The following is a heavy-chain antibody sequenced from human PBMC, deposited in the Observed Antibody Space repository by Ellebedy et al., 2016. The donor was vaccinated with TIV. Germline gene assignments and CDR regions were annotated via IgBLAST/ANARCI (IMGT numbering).Heavy chain of an antibody. CDR3: ARLYYYDSSGYYDAFDI. D-gene: IGHD3-22*01. CDR1: GGSISSYY. Sequence: MPSETLSLTCTVSGGSISSYYWGWIRQPPGKGLEWIGYIYYSGSTNYNPSLKSRVTISVDTSKNQFSLKLSSVTAADTAVYYCARLYYYDSSGYYDAFDIWGQGTMVTVSS. J-gene: IGHJ3*02. V-gene: IGHV4-59*08. CDR2: IYYSGST.